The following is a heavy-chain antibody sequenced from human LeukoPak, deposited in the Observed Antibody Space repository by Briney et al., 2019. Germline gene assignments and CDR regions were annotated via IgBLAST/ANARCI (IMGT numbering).Heavy chain of an antibody. D-gene: IGHD2-15*01. CDR3: AKEDVGAAPDY. Sequence: PGGSLTLPCAASRFTFSSYGMSGLRRAPGRGREWVSADGGGGGGPYYADYVNGRFTMSQENSENMLYLQMDSLRVEDTAVYYCAKEDVGAAPDYWGQGTLVTVSS. CDR2: DGGGGGGP. CDR1: RFTFSSYG. J-gene: IGHJ4*02. V-gene: IGHV3-23*01.